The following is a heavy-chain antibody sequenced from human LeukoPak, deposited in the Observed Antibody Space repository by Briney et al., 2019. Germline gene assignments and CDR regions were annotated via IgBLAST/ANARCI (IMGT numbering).Heavy chain of an antibody. J-gene: IGHJ4*02. V-gene: IGHV4-39*01. CDR1: GGSISSSSYY. D-gene: IGHD6-13*01. Sequence: SETLSLTCTVSGGSISSSSYYWGWIRQPPGKGLEWIGSIYYSGSTYYNPSLKSRVTISVDTPKNQFSLKLSSVTAADTAVYYCARLHIAAAGPACFDYWGQGTLVTVSS. CDR2: IYYSGST. CDR3: ARLHIAAAGPACFDY.